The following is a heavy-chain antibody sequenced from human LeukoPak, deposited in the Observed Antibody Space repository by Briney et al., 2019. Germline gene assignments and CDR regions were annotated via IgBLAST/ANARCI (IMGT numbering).Heavy chain of an antibody. D-gene: IGHD6-19*01. CDR1: GGSISNSDYY. CDR2: MYYSGNI. Sequence: SETLSLTCTVSGGSISNSDYYWGWIRQPPGKGLEWIASMYYSGNIYYNPPLKSRVTISVDTSKNQFSLKLSSVTAADSAVYYCARPREQWLGNDAFDIWGQGKMVTVSS. V-gene: IGHV4-39*07. J-gene: IGHJ3*02. CDR3: ARPREQWLGNDAFDI.